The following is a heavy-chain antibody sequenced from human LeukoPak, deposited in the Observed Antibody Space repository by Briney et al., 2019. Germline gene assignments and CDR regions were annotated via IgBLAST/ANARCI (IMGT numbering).Heavy chain of an antibody. D-gene: IGHD5-18*01. CDR3: ARATTAMAPYYYQGMDV. Sequence: PGGSLRLSCAASGFIVSSNYMSWVRQAPGKGLEWVSIIYSGGSAYYADSVKGRFTISRHNSKNTVYLQMDSLRPEDTAVYYCARATTAMAPYYYQGMDVWGQGTTVTVSS. J-gene: IGHJ6*02. CDR2: IYSGGSA. CDR1: GFIVSSNY. V-gene: IGHV3-53*04.